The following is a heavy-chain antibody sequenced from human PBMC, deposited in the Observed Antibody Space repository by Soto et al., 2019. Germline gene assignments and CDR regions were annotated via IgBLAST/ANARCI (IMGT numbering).Heavy chain of an antibody. D-gene: IGHD3-10*01. J-gene: IGHJ2*01. CDR2: INPNSGGT. V-gene: IGHV1-2*04. CDR3: ARGTGGSGSYRPRVYWYFDL. CDR1: GYTFTGYY. Sequence: QVQLVQSGAEVKKPGASVKVSCKASGYTFTGYYMHWVRQAPGQGLEWMGWINPNSGGTNYAQKFQGWVTMTRDTAISTAYMELSRLRSDDTAVYYCARGTGGSGSYRPRVYWYFDLWGRGTLVTVSS.